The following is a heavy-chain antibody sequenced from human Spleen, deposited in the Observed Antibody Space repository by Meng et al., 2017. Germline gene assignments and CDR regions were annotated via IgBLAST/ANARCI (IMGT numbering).Heavy chain of an antibody. V-gene: IGHV3-30*04. CDR2: ISQDGANR. Sequence: GESLKISCAASGFTFSSYVIHWVRQAPGKGLEWVALISQDGANRHYPDSVKGRFTISRDISNNMVYLEMNNLRTEDTAVYYCAREFYSSGSAGTFDVWGQGTMVTVSS. CDR1: GFTFSSYV. D-gene: IGHD3-22*01. CDR3: AREFYSSGSAGTFDV. J-gene: IGHJ3*01.